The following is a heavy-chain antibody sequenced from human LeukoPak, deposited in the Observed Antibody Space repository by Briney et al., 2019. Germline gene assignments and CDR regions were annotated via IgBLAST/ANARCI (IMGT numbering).Heavy chain of an antibody. CDR3: TTDVSPAAFYYYYYGMDV. CDR2: IKSKTDGGTT. CDR1: GFTFSNAW. V-gene: IGHV3-15*01. Sequence: GGSLRLSCAASGFTFSNAWMSWVRQAPGKGLECVGRIKSKTDGGTTDYAAPVKGRFTISRDDSKNTLYLRMNSLKTEDTAVYYCTTDVSPAAFYYYYYGMDVWGQGTTVTVSS. D-gene: IGHD2-2*01. J-gene: IGHJ6*02.